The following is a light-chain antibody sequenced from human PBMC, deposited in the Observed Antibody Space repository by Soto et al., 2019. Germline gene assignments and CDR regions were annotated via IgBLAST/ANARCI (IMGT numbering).Light chain of an antibody. CDR1: QSITNF. Sequence: DIQMTQSPSSLSASVGDKLTITCRANQSITNFLNWYQKKPGEVPKLLIFAASRLQSGVPSRFSGSGSGTDFALTIKSLQPEDFATYYCQQSSTTPRLSFGGGTRVDFK. J-gene: IGKJ4*01. CDR3: QQSSTTPRLS. V-gene: IGKV1-39*01. CDR2: AAS.